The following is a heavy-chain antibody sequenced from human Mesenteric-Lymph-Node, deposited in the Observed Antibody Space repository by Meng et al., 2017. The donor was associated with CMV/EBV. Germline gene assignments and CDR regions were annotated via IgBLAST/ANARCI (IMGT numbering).Heavy chain of an antibody. D-gene: IGHD6-13*01. Sequence: GESLKISCAASGFTFSDYYMNWVRQAPGKGLEWVSSISSSSSYIYYADSVKGRFTISRDNAKNSLYLQMNSLRAEDTAVYYCARDGTAAGTEDYWGQGTLVTVSS. V-gene: IGHV3-21*01. CDR3: ARDGTAAGTEDY. CDR1: GFTFSDYY. CDR2: ISSSSSYI. J-gene: IGHJ4*02.